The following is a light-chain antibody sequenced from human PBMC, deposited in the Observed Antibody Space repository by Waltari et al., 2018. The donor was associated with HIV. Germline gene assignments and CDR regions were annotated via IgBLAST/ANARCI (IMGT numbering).Light chain of an antibody. V-gene: IGLV3-10*01. Sequence: SFELPQPPSVSVSPGQTARITCSGDELPKKYVYWYQQKSGQAPLMVIYEDTQRPYGIPEKFSGSSSGTVATLTISGAQVDDEGDYYCYSTDTINNPLFGGGTKLTVL. CDR3: YSTDTINNPL. CDR2: EDT. CDR1: ELPKKY. J-gene: IGLJ2*01.